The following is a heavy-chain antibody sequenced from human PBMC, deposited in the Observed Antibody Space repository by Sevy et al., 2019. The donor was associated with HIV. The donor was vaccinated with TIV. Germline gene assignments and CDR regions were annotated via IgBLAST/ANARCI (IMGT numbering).Heavy chain of an antibody. V-gene: IGHV3-7*01. CDR3: ARVSSIYYDRGYFYAMDV. CDR2: IKQDGSVR. CDR1: GFTISSYW. Sequence: GGSLRLSCAASGFTISSYWVTWVRQAPGQGLEWVANIKQDGSVRKYLDSVRGRFTISRDNARNSVYLQMNSLRAEDSSVYFCARVSSIYYDRGYFYAMDVWGQGTTVTVSS. D-gene: IGHD3-22*01. J-gene: IGHJ6*02.